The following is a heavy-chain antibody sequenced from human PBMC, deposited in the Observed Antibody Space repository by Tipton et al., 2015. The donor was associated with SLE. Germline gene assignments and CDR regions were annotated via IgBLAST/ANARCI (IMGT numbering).Heavy chain of an antibody. CDR2: MYYSGST. CDR1: GDSMGTYC. J-gene: IGHJ4*02. CDR3: ARMTLYGEFVFDY. Sequence: TLSLTCTVSGDSMGTYCWSWIRQPPGKGLECIGYMYYSGSTNYNPSLKGRVTLSVDTSRNQFSLKLTSVTAADTALYYCARMTLYGEFVFDYWGPGTQVTVSS. D-gene: IGHD4-17*01. V-gene: IGHV4-59*08.